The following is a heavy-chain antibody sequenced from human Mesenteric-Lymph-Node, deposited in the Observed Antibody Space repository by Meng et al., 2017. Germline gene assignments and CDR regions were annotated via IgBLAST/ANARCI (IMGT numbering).Heavy chain of an antibody. CDR3: ARMRSSGWYDY. Sequence: QVQLVQPGSELGKPGASVKVSCKASGYTFTSYAMSWVPQAPGQGLEWMGXVNTYNGDAAFAQGFAGRIVFSLDTSVSTAYLQIKSLKSEDTAVYYCARMRSSGWYDYWGQGTLVTVSS. J-gene: IGHJ4*02. CDR1: GYTFTSYA. CDR2: VNTYNGDA. V-gene: IGHV7-4-1*02. D-gene: IGHD6-19*01.